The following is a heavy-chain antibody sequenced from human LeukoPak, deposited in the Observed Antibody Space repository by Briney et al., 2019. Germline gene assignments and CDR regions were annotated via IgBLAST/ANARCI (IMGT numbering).Heavy chain of an antibody. CDR1: GGSFSGYY. D-gene: IGHD6-19*01. J-gene: IGHJ4*02. CDR2: INHSGST. Sequence: SETLSLTCAVYGGSFSGYYWSWIRQPPGKGLEWIGEINHSGSTNYNPSLKSRVTISVDTSKNQFSLKLSSMTAADTAVYYCARAPYSSGWWAYWGQGTLVTVSS. CDR3: ARAPYSSGWWAY. V-gene: IGHV4-34*01.